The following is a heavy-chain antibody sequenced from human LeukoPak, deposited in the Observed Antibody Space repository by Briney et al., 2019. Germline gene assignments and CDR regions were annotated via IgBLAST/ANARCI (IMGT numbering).Heavy chain of an antibody. D-gene: IGHD2-2*01. CDR1: GGSFSGYY. V-gene: IGHV4-34*01. CDR3: ARGRRQGYCSSTSCPSLFDY. Sequence: SETLSLTCAVYGGSFSGYYWSWIRQPPGKGLEWMWEINHSGSTNYNPSLKSRVTISVDTSKNQFSLKLSSVTAADTAVYYCARGRRQGYCSSTSCPSLFDYWGQGTLVTVSS. CDR2: INHSGST. J-gene: IGHJ4*02.